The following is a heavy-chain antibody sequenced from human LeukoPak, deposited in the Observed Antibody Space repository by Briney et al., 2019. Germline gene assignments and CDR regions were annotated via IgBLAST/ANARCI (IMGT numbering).Heavy chain of an antibody. J-gene: IGHJ6*02. CDR3: ARERDIVVVPADAPVYYYYGMDV. CDR2: INHSGST. Sequence: SETLSLTCAVYGGXFSGYYCSWIRQPPGKGLEWIGEINHSGSTNYNPSLKSRVTISVDTSKNQFSLKLSSVTAADTAVYYCARERDIVVVPADAPVYYYYGMDVWDQGTTVTVSS. V-gene: IGHV4-34*01. D-gene: IGHD2-2*01. CDR1: GGXFSGYY.